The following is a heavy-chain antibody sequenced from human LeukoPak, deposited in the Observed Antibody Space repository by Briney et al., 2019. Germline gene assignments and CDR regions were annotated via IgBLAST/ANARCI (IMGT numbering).Heavy chain of an antibody. CDR1: GFTFSTYW. D-gene: IGHD3-22*01. CDR3: GRQYYYDSSGYYYPFDY. V-gene: IGHV3-74*01. J-gene: IGHJ4*02. CDR2: IKSDGSST. Sequence: GVSLRLSCAASGFTFSTYWMHWVRQAPGKGLVWVSRIKSDGSSTSYGDSVKGRFTIYRDNAKNTLYLQMNSLRAEDTAVYYCGRQYYYDSSGYYYPFDYWGQGTLVTVSS.